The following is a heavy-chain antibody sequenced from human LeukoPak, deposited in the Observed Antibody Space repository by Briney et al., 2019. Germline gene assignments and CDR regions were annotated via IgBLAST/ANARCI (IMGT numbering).Heavy chain of an antibody. CDR1: GGSISSVGYY. CDR3: ARGLGVGSYELDY. CDR2: IYYSGST. J-gene: IGHJ4*02. V-gene: IGHV4-31*03. Sequence: PSDTLSLTCTVSGGSISSVGYYWSWIRQHPGKGLEWIGYIYYSGSTYYNPSLKSRVTISVDTSKNQFSLKLSSVTAADTAVYYCARGLGVGSYELDYWGQGTLVTVSS. D-gene: IGHD1-26*01.